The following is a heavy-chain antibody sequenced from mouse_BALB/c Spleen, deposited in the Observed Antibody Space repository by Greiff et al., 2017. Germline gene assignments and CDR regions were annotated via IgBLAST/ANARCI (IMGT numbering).Heavy chain of an antibody. J-gene: IGHJ3*01. Sequence: EVMLVESGGGLVKPGGSLKLSCAASGFTFSSYAMSWVRQTPEKRLEWVASISSGGSTYYPDSVKGRFTISRENARNILYLQMSSLSSEDTAMSYCAGGGDYNAPFAYGGQGTLVTVSA. CDR1: GFTFSSYA. D-gene: IGHD1-1*01. V-gene: IGHV5-6-5*01. CDR2: ISSGGST. CDR3: AGGGDYNAPFAY.